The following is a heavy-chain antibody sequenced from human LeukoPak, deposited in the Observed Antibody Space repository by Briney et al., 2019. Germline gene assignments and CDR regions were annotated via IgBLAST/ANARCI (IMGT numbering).Heavy chain of an antibody. J-gene: IGHJ5*02. CDR1: GYTFTGYS. CDR3: ARPQCSGGSCSNWFDP. V-gene: IGHV1-2*06. Sequence: GASVKVSCKASGYTFTGYSMHWVRQAPGQGLEWIGRINPNSGGTNYAQKFQGRVTMTRDTSISTAYMELSRLRSDDTAMYYCARPQCSGGSCSNWFDPWGQGTLVTVSS. CDR2: INPNSGGT. D-gene: IGHD2-15*01.